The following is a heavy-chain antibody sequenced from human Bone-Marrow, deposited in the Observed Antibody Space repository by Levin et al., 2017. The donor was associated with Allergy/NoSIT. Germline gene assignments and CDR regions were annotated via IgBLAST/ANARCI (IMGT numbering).Heavy chain of an antibody. D-gene: IGHD3-22*01. CDR2: ISDTSTYT. V-gene: IGHV3-11*03. CDR3: ARPHYTDTRTSPFEV. CDR1: GFTFSDSY. J-gene: IGHJ3*01. Sequence: LSLTCAASGFTFSDSYMTWIRQAPGKGLEWVSYISDTSTYTEYADSVKGRFTISRDNAKNSLFLQMNSLRADDTAVYYCARPHYTDTRTSPFEVWGQGTMVTVSS.